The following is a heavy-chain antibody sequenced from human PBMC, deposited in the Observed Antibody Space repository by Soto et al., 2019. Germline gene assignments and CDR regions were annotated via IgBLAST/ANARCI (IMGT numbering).Heavy chain of an antibody. CDR3: ARDLAGLTTVLYFYGMDV. CDR2: INSGGGST. D-gene: IGHD4-4*01. CDR1: GYTFTNYY. Sequence: ASVKVSCKASGYTFTNYYIYWVRQAPGERLEWMGIINSGGGSTSYAQKFQGRVTMTRDTSTSTVYMELSSLRSEDTAVYYCARDLAGLTTVLYFYGMDVWGQGTTVTVSS. J-gene: IGHJ6*02. V-gene: IGHV1-46*01.